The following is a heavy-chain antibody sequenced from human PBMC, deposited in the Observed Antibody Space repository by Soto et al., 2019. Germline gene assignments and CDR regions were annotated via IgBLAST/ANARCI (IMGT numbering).Heavy chain of an antibody. CDR1: GFSFTSNA. V-gene: IGHV3-23*01. J-gene: IGHJ4*02. Sequence: EVQLLDSGGGLVQPGGSLRLSCVASGFSFTSNAMNWIRQAPGGRLEWVSALSGTGQAIYYADSVRGRFTISRDTSKNPLFLPMDNLRVDDTAVFYCAMGEWFAGPVEYWGLGTLVTVSS. D-gene: IGHD3-10*01. CDR3: AMGEWFAGPVEY. CDR2: LSGTGQAI.